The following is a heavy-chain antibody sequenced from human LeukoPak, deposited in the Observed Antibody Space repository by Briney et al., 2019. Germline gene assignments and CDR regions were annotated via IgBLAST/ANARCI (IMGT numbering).Heavy chain of an antibody. J-gene: IGHJ6*02. CDR2: ISKSGGHT. CDR1: GLTFDDYA. D-gene: IGHD3-16*01. V-gene: IGHV3-23*01. CDR3: ATSWGPDTSAFRWGMDGMDV. Sequence: GGSLRLSCAVSGLTFDDYAMSWVRQAPGRGLEWVSAISKSGGHTYYTPSAKGRFTIYRDNSKNTQYLQMNSLRAEDTAVYYCATSWGPDTSAFRWGMDGMDVWGQGTTVIVSS.